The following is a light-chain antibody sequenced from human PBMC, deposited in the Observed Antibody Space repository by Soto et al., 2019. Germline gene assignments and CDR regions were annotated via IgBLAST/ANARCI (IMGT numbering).Light chain of an antibody. CDR2: VTS. J-gene: IGKJ1*01. V-gene: IGKV3-20*01. CDR3: YQYGSSPGT. Sequence: VLTQSPGTLSLSPGDSATLSCTTSQSVINNYVAWYQQKPGQAPKLIIYVTSSRATGIPDRFSASGSGKDFTLTISSLDPEDFAVYYPYQYGSSPGTFGQGT. CDR1: QSVINNY.